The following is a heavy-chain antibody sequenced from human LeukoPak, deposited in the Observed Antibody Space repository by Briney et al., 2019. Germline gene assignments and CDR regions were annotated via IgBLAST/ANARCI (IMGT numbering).Heavy chain of an antibody. CDR2: ISPSGGST. J-gene: IGHJ4*02. CDR3: ARGRIAAAGTHFDY. V-gene: IGHV3-23*01. CDR1: GFTFSNYA. D-gene: IGHD6-13*01. Sequence: GGSLRLSCATSGFTFSNYAMNWVRQAPGQGLQWVSAISPSGGSTYYADSVKGRFTISRDNSKNTLYLQMNSLRAEDTAVYYCARGRIAAAGTHFDYWGQGTLVTVSS.